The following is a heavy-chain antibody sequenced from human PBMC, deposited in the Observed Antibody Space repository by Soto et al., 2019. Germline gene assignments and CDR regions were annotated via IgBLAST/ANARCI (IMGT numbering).Heavy chain of an antibody. V-gene: IGHV1-69*06. CDR3: ATENGGNPGGHAFEL. D-gene: IGHD2-15*01. CDR1: GGTFSTYA. Sequence: QVQRVQSGAKVKKPGSSVRVSCQSSGGTFSTYAISWVRQAPGQGLEWMGGSVPWFGTTTHAQNLQGRVTITAAISTTTAYMEMSGLRSEDTAVYYCATENGGNPGGHAFELWGQGTMVTVSS. CDR2: SVPWFGTT. J-gene: IGHJ3*01.